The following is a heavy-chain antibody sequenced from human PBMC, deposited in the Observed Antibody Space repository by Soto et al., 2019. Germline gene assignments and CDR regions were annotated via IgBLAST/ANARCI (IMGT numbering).Heavy chain of an antibody. J-gene: IGHJ5*02. CDR1: GGTFSSYA. CDR3: ARDGYRSSNSCLNWFDT. V-gene: IGHV1-69*13. D-gene: IGHD2-2*03. CDR2: IIPIFGTA. Sequence: ASVKVSCKASGGTFSSYAISWVRQAPGQGLEWMGGIIPIFGTANYAQKFQGRVTITADESTSTAYMELSSLRSEDTAVYYCARDGYRSSNSCLNWFDTWGQGTRVTVSA.